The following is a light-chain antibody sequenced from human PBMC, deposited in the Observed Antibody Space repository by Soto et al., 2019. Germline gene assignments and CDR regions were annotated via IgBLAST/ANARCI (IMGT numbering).Light chain of an antibody. J-gene: IGLJ2*01. V-gene: IGLV2-8*01. CDR2: EVS. CDR1: SSDVRDYNY. Sequence: HSVLTQPPSASGSPGQSVTISCTGTSSDVRDYNYVSWYQQHPGKAPKLMIYEVSKRPSGVPDRFSGSKSGNTASLTVSGLQAEDEADYYCSSYAGSNNFVFGGGTKLTVL. CDR3: SSYAGSNNFV.